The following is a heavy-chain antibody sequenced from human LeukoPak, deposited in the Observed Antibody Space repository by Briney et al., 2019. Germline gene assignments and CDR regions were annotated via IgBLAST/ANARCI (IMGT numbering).Heavy chain of an antibody. V-gene: IGHV3-48*02. CDR2: ISSSTSTI. Sequence: GRSLRLSCAASGFTFSSYGMHWVRQAPGKGLEWVSYISSSTSTIYYADSVKGRFTISRDNAKNSLYLQMNSLRDEDTAVYYCARAGGDGYNPMWDYWGQGTLVTVSS. CDR3: ARAGGDGYNPMWDY. CDR1: GFTFSSYG. J-gene: IGHJ4*02. D-gene: IGHD5-24*01.